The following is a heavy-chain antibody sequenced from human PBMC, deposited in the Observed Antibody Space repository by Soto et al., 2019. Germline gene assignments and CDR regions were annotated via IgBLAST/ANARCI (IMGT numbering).Heavy chain of an antibody. Sequence: GASVKVSCKASGGTFSSYTISWVRQAPGQGLEWMGRIIPILGIANYAQKFQGRVTITADKSTSTAYMELSSLRSEDTAVYYCAREASSGYFTLPSLYYYYGMDVWGQGTTVTVSS. CDR3: AREASSGYFTLPSLYYYYGMDV. D-gene: IGHD3-22*01. J-gene: IGHJ6*02. V-gene: IGHV1-69*04. CDR1: GGTFSSYT. CDR2: IIPILGIA.